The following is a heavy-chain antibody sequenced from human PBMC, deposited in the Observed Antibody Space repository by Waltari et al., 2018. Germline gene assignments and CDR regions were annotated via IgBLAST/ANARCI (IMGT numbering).Heavy chain of an antibody. V-gene: IGHV3-21*02. CDR1: EFVISNYG. CDR3: ARDVPRGQQWEIVPFDN. D-gene: IGHD1-26*01. Sequence: EVQLVESGGGLVQPGGSLRLSCVASEFVISNYGMNWVRQAPGKGLEWVSSITRNSRYTYYADSVQGRFTISTDTAKNSLFLEMSSLRAEDAAVYYCARDVPRGQQWEIVPFDNWGQGTLVTVSS. CDR2: ITRNSRYT. J-gene: IGHJ4*02.